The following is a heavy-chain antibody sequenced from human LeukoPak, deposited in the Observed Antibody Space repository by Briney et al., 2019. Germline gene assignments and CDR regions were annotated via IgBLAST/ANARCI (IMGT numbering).Heavy chain of an antibody. V-gene: IGHV5-51*01. CDR2: IYPGDSDT. CDR1: GYSFTSYW. CDR3: ARPDKWSQDRLGQPTPPIGY. Sequence: KSGESLKISCKGSGYSFTSYWIGWVRQMPGKGLEWMGIIYPGDSDTRYSPSFQGQVTISADKSISTAYLQWSSLKASDTAMYYCARPDKWSQDRLGQPTPPIGYWGQGTLVTVSS. D-gene: IGHD2-15*01. J-gene: IGHJ4*02.